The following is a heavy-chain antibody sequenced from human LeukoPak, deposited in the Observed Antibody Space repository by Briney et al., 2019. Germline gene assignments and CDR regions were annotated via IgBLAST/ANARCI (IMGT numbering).Heavy chain of an antibody. Sequence: SVKVSCKASGGTFSSYAISWVRQAPGQGLEWMGGIIPIFGTANYAQKFQGRVTITADESTSTAYMELSSLSSEDTAVYYCARGLVVVPAAIILDYWGQGTLVTVSS. J-gene: IGHJ4*02. V-gene: IGHV1-69*13. D-gene: IGHD2-2*01. CDR3: ARGLVVVPAAIILDY. CDR2: IIPIFGTA. CDR1: GGTFSSYA.